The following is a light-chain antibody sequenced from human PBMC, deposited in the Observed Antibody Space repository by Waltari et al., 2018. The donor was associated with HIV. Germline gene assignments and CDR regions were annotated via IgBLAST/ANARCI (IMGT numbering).Light chain of an antibody. CDR3: LQYNNYPQT. V-gene: IGKV1-17*01. CDR1: HVITND. CDR2: ATS. J-gene: IGKJ4*02. Sequence: DIQMTQSPSSLSESVGDRVTITCRACHVITNDLAWYQQKPGKAPERLIYATSILQGGVPSRFSGSGSGTDFTLTISRLQPEDSAIYYCLQYNNYPQTFGRGTKVEI.